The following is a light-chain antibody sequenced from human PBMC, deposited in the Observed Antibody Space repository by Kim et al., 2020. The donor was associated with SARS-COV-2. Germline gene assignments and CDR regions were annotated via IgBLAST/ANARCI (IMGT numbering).Light chain of an antibody. CDR1: SGSIATTY. Sequence: GQTVTIDCTRSSGSIATTYVQWYQQRPGSAPTTVIYEDNQGPSGVPDRFSGSIDSSSDSASLTISGLKTEDEADYYCQSYDSRSVVFGGGTQLTVL. CDR2: EDN. J-gene: IGLJ2*01. CDR3: QSYDSRSVV. V-gene: IGLV6-57*03.